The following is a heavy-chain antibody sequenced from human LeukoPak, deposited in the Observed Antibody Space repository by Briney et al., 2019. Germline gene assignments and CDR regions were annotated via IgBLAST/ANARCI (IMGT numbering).Heavy chain of an antibody. CDR2: IYSGGST. CDR3: ARDGTGSYGLDY. V-gene: IGHV3-53*01. Sequence: GGPLRLSCAASGFTVSSNYMSWVRQAPGKGLDWVSVIYSGGSTYYADSVKGRFTISRDNSKNTLYLQMNSLRAEDTAVYYCARDGTGSYGLDYWGQGTLVTVSS. J-gene: IGHJ4*02. CDR1: GFTVSSNY. D-gene: IGHD1-26*01.